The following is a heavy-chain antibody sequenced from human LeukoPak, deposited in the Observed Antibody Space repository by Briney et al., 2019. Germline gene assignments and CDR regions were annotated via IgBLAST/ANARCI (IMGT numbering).Heavy chain of an antibody. D-gene: IGHD6-13*01. Sequence: ASVKVSCKASGYTFTSDGISWVRQAPGQGLEWMGWISAYNGNTNYAQRLQGRVTTTTDTSKSTAYMELRSLRSDDTAVYYCARDGVAAAGTPSMDYYYYMDVWGKGTAVTVSS. V-gene: IGHV1-18*01. J-gene: IGHJ6*03. CDR1: GYTFTSDG. CDR3: ARDGVAAAGTPSMDYYYYMDV. CDR2: ISAYNGNT.